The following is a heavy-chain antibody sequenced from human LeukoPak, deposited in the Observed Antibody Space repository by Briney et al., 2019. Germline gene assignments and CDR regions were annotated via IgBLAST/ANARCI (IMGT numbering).Heavy chain of an antibody. J-gene: IGHJ3*02. D-gene: IGHD3-3*01. V-gene: IGHV4-38-2*02. CDR3: ARAYDFWSGYFDAFDI. CDR2: IYHSGST. Sequence: KSSETLSLTCTVSGYSISSGYYWGWVRQPPGKGLEWIGSIYHSGSTYYNPSLKSRVTISVDTSKNQFSLKLNSVTAADTAVYYCARAYDFWSGYFDAFDIWGQGTMVTVSS. CDR1: GYSISSGYY.